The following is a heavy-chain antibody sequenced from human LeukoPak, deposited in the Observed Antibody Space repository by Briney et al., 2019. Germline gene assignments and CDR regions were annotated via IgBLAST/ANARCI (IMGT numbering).Heavy chain of an antibody. CDR3: ARDPFYYDAAGSDDY. D-gene: IGHD3-22*01. V-gene: IGHV3-21*01. Sequence: PGGSLRLSCAASEFTFNSYSFNWIRQPPGGRLEWVSSISSGSTYIYYSDSVKGRFTVSRDNAKNSLFLQTNNLRAEDTAVYYCARDPFYYDAAGSDDYWGQGTLVTVSS. CDR2: ISSGSTYI. J-gene: IGHJ4*02. CDR1: EFTFNSYS.